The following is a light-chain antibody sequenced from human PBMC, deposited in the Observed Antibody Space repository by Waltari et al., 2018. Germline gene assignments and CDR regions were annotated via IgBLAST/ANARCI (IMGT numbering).Light chain of an antibody. CDR2: DVG. CDR3: NSNAGSNTMV. V-gene: IGLV2-14*03. Sequence: QAALTQPATGTGDTGQASTIPCNGKSSDIGSYNYVSGKQKHPAKSLKLMIYDVGTRPTGLSMRYSGSNSGNTASLTISGLRTEDDADYYLNSNAGSNTMVFGGGTNLTVL. J-gene: IGLJ2*01. CDR1: SSDIGSYNY.